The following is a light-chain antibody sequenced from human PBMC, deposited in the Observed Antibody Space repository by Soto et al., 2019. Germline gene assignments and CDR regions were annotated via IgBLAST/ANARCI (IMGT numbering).Light chain of an antibody. CDR3: LQNNRYPWT. V-gene: IGKV1-17*03. J-gene: IGKJ1*01. CDR1: QDISDF. CDR2: AAS. Sequence: DIQMTQSPSAMSASVGDRVTITCRASQDISDFVAWFQQKPGEVPKRLIYAASSLESGVPSRFSGSGSGTEFTLTISSLQPEDFATYYCLQNNRYPWTFGQGTKVDI.